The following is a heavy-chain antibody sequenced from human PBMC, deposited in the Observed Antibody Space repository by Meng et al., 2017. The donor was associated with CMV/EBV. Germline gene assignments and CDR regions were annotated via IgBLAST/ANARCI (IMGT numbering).Heavy chain of an antibody. J-gene: IGHJ4*02. D-gene: IGHD3-3*01. CDR2: ISAYNGNT. V-gene: IGHV1-18*01. CDR3: ERGPTYYDSWCAYYVFDY. CDR1: GYTFTSYG. Sequence: ASVKVSCKASGYTFTSYGISWVRQAPGQGLEWMGWISAYNGNTNYAQKFQGRVTMTTDTSTSTAYMELRGLRSDDTAVYYCERGPTYYDSWCAYYVFDYWGQGTLVTVSS.